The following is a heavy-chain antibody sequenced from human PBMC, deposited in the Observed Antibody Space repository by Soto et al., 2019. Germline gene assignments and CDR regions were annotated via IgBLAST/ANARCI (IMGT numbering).Heavy chain of an antibody. CDR3: ARDHETKELGVLQWLVSDDAFDI. CDR1: GGTFSSYA. V-gene: IGHV1-69*13. CDR2: IIPIFGTA. J-gene: IGHJ3*02. Sequence: TVKVSCKASGGTFSSYAISWVRQAPGQGLEWMGGIIPIFGTANYAQKFQGRVTITADESTSTAYMELSSLRSEDTAVYYCARDHETKELGVLQWLVSDDAFDIWGQGTMVTVSS. D-gene: IGHD6-19*01.